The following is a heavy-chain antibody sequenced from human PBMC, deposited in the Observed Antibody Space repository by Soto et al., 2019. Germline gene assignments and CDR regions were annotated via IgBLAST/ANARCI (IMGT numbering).Heavy chain of an antibody. Sequence: ASVKVSCKASGYTFTSYGISLVRQAPGQGLEWMGWISAYNGKTNYAQKLQGRVTMTTDTSTSTAYMELRSLRSDDTAVYYCARGLYGDYDYSHWGQGTLVTISS. CDR3: ARGLYGDYDYSH. CDR2: ISAYNGKT. J-gene: IGHJ1*01. D-gene: IGHD4-17*01. CDR1: GYTFTSYG. V-gene: IGHV1-18*01.